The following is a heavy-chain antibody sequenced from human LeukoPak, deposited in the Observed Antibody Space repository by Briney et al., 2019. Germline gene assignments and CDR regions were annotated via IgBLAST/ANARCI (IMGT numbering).Heavy chain of an antibody. J-gene: IGHJ4*02. V-gene: IGHV3-23*01. CDR1: VFTFSSYA. CDR2: ICGSGGST. D-gene: IGHD3-10*02. Sequence: TGGSLRLSCAASVFTFSSYAMSWVRQAPGKGLEWVSAICGSGGSTYYADSVKCRFTISRDNSKTTLYLQMNSLRAEDTAVYYCAKARSAVRGVIGYFDYWGQGTLVTVSS. CDR3: AKARSAVRGVIGYFDY.